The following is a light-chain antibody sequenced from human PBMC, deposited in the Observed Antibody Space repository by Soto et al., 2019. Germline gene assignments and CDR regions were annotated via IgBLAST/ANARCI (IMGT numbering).Light chain of an antibody. Sequence: EIVMTQSPAILSVSPGERATLSCRASQSISSNLAWYQQKPGQAPRLLMFRTSSRATGFPARFSGSGSGTEFNLTISSLLSEDFAVYYCHQYYKWPLTFGGRTKVDIK. CDR3: HQYYKWPLT. J-gene: IGKJ4*01. CDR2: RTS. V-gene: IGKV3-15*01. CDR1: QSISSN.